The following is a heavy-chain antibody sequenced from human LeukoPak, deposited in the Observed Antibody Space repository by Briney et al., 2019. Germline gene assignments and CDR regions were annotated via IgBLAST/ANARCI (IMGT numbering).Heavy chain of an antibody. J-gene: IGHJ4*02. D-gene: IGHD5-12*01. CDR2: ISGSGGYT. CDR3: AKLRGATINAWYFDY. CDR1: GFSFSTYA. V-gene: IGHV3-23*01. Sequence: PGGSLRLSCAASGFSFSTYAMSWVRQAPGKGLEWVSTISGSGGYTDYADSVKGRFTISRDNSKNTLYLQMNSLRAEDTAVYYCAKLRGATINAWYFDYWGQGTLVTVSS.